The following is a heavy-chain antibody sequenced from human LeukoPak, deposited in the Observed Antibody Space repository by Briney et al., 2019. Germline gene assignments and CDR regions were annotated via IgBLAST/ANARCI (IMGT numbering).Heavy chain of an antibody. CDR1: GYTFTGYY. J-gene: IGHJ5*02. CDR2: INPNSGGA. Sequence: ASVKVSCTASGYTFTGYYMHWVRQAPGQGLEWMGWINPNSGGANYAQKFQGRVTMTRDTSISTAYMELSRLRSDDTAAYYCARAAYYDILTGYYPFDPWGQGTLVTVSS. CDR3: ARAAYYDILTGYYPFDP. D-gene: IGHD3-9*01. V-gene: IGHV1-2*02.